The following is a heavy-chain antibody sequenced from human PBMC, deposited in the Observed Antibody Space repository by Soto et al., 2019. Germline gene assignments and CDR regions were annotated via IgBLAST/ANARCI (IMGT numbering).Heavy chain of an antibody. D-gene: IGHD3-22*01. Sequence: PGGSLRLSCAPSGFTFSSYSMNWVRQAPGKGLEWVSYISSSSSTIYYADSVKGRFTISRDNAKNSLYLQMNSLRDEDTAVYYCARYQYYYDSSGVPGVHFDYWGPGTNVTAPQ. J-gene: IGHJ4*02. V-gene: IGHV3-48*02. CDR1: GFTFSSYS. CDR3: ARYQYYYDSSGVPGVHFDY. CDR2: ISSSSSTI.